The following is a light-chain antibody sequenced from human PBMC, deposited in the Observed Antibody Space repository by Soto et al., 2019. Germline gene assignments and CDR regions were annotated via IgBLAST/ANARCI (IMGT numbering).Light chain of an antibody. V-gene: IGKV1-5*03. Sequence: DIQMTQSPSTLSGSVGDRVTITCRASQTISSWLAWYQQKPGKAPKLLIYKESTLKSGVPSRFSGSGSGTEFNLTISRLQPDDFATYYCQHYNSYSEAFGQRTKVELK. CDR2: KES. CDR1: QTISSW. CDR3: QHYNSYSEA. J-gene: IGKJ1*01.